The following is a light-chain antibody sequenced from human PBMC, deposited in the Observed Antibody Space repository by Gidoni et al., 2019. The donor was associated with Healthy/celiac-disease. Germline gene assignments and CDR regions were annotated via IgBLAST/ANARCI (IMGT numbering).Light chain of an antibody. CDR3: QQYNSYSGLT. CDR2: DAP. Sequence: DIQMTQPPSTLSASVGDRVTITCRASQSISSWLAWYQQKPGKAPKLLIYDAPSLESGVPSRFSGSGSGTEFTLTISSLQPDDFATYYCQQYNSYSGLTFGGGTKVEIK. V-gene: IGKV1-5*01. J-gene: IGKJ4*01. CDR1: QSISSW.